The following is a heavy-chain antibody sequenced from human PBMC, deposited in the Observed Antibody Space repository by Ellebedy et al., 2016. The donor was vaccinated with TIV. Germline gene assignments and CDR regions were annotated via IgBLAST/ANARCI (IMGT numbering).Heavy chain of an antibody. V-gene: IGHV1-18*01. Sequence: ASVKVSXXASGYTFTSYGISWVRQAPGQGLEWMGWISAYNGNTNYAQKLQGRVTMTTDTSTSTAYMELRSLRSDDTAVYYCARDQDRRYCSGGSCETFDPWGQGTLVTVSS. D-gene: IGHD2-15*01. CDR2: ISAYNGNT. CDR3: ARDQDRRYCSGGSCETFDP. CDR1: GYTFTSYG. J-gene: IGHJ5*02.